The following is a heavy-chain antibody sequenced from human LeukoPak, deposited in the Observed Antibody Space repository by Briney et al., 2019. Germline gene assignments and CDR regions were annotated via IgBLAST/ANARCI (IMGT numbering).Heavy chain of an antibody. CDR3: TREGIVGATYY. CDR1: GFTFGVYA. V-gene: IGHV3-49*04. CDR2: IRSKAYGGTT. D-gene: IGHD1-26*01. Sequence: PGRSLRLSCTASGFTFGVYAMSWVRQAPGKGLEWVGFIRSKAYGGTTEYAASVKGRFTISRDDSKSIAYLQMNSLKTEDTAVYYCTREGIVGATYYWGQGTLVTVSS. J-gene: IGHJ4*02.